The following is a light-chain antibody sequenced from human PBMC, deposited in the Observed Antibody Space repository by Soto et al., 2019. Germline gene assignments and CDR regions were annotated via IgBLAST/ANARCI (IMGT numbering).Light chain of an antibody. CDR1: SSDVGSYDH. CDR2: DVS. V-gene: IGLV2-8*01. Sequence: QSALTQPPSASGSPGQSVTISCAGTSSDVGSYDHVSWYQQHQGKAPKLMIYDVSKRPSGVPDRFSGSKSGNAASLTVSGLQTEDEADYYCSSFAGSNNVVFGGGTKLTVL. J-gene: IGLJ3*02. CDR3: SSFAGSNNVV.